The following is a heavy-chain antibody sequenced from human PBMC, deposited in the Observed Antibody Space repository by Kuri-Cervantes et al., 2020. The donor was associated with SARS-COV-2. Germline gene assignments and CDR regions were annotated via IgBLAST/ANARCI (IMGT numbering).Heavy chain of an antibody. Sequence: GESLKISCAASGFTFSSYAMHWVRQAPGKGLEWVAVISYDGSNKYYADSVKGRFTISRDNSKNTLYLQMNSLRAEDTAVYYCEWGAAGGWVYAFDIWGQGTMVTVSS. D-gene: IGHD6-13*01. CDR1: GFTFSSYA. J-gene: IGHJ3*02. V-gene: IGHV3-30-3*01. CDR2: ISYDGSNK. CDR3: EWGAAGGWVYAFDI.